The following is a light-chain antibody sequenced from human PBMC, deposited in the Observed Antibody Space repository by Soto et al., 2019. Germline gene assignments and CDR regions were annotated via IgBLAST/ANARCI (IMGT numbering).Light chain of an antibody. V-gene: IGKV1-39*01. Sequence: DTQMTQSPSSLSASVGDRVTITCRASQSITTYLNWFQQKPGKAPELLISAASSLQSGVPSRFSGSGSGTDFTLTISSLQPEDFATYYCQQSYGTPRTFGQGTRVEIK. J-gene: IGKJ1*01. CDR3: QQSYGTPRT. CDR1: QSITTY. CDR2: AAS.